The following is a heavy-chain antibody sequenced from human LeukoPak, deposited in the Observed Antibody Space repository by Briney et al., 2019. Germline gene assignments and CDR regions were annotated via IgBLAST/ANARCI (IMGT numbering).Heavy chain of an antibody. J-gene: IGHJ5*02. Sequence: SETLSLTCAVYGGSFSGYYWSWIRQPPGKGLEWIGEINHSGSTNYNPSLKSRVTISVDTSKNQFSLKLSSVTAADTAVYYCARTYNWNDVRFDPWGQGTLVTVSS. CDR3: ARTYNWNDVRFDP. CDR2: INHSGST. D-gene: IGHD1-20*01. V-gene: IGHV4-34*01. CDR1: GGSFSGYY.